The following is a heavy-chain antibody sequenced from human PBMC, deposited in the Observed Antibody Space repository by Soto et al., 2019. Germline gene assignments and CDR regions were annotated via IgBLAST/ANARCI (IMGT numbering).Heavy chain of an antibody. CDR3: AKVIFMITIYPGFDY. D-gene: IGHD3-16*01. CDR1: GFTFSSYA. V-gene: IGHV3-23*01. Sequence: GGSLRLSCAASGFTFSSYAMSWVRQAPGKGLEWVSAISGSGGSTYYADSVKGRFTISRDNSKNTLYLQMNSLRAEDTAVYYCAKVIFMITIYPGFDYWGQGTLVTVSS. J-gene: IGHJ4*02. CDR2: ISGSGGST.